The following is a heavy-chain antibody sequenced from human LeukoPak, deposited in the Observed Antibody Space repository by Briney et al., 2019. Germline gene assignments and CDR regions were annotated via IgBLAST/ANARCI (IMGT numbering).Heavy chain of an antibody. CDR3: ARRYYDSSGYYLDDAFDI. CDR2: VYYSGST. V-gene: IGHV4-39*01. Sequence: SETLSLTCTVSGGCISSSSYYWGWIRQPPGKGLEWIGSVYYSGSTYYNPSLKSRVTISVDTSKNQFSLKLSSVTAADTAVYYCARRYYDSSGYYLDDAFDIWGQGTMVTVSS. J-gene: IGHJ3*02. D-gene: IGHD3-22*01. CDR1: GGCISSSSYY.